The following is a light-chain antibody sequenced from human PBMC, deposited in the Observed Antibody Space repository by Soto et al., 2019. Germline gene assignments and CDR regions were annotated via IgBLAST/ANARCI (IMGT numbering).Light chain of an antibody. Sequence: EIVLTQSPATLSLSPGERATLSCRASQSVSNYLGWYQQRPGQAPRLLIYDASNRATGTPARFSGSGSGTDFALTISSREPEDFAIYYCQQRANWPPLTFGGGTKVEMK. V-gene: IGKV3-11*01. CDR2: DAS. CDR3: QQRANWPPLT. J-gene: IGKJ4*01. CDR1: QSVSNY.